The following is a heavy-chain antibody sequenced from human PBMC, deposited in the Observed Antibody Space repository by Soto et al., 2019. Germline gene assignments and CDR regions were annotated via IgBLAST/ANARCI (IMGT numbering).Heavy chain of an antibody. Sequence: QEQLVESGGGLVKPGGSLRLSCAASRFTFSDYYMTWIRQAPGKGLEWVSYISSNGKYRGYADSVKGRFTISRDNAENSLYLQMDSLRAEDTAVYYCARNYDILTAGISDSWGPGTLVTVSS. CDR1: RFTFSDYY. CDR2: ISSNGKYR. CDR3: ARNYDILTAGISDS. V-gene: IGHV3-11*05. D-gene: IGHD3-9*01. J-gene: IGHJ3*01.